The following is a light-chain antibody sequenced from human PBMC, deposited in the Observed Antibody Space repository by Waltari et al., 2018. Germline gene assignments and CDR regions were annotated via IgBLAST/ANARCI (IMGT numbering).Light chain of an antibody. J-gene: IGLJ2*01. CDR2: GPN. Sequence: SSELTQDPAVSVALGQTVKIPCQGDRLKNYYPSWYQKKPGQAPILVISGPNNRPSGIPDRFSGTGSRDTASLTITGAQAEDEADYFCGSRDATGDHVLFGGGTKLTVL. CDR3: GSRDATGDHVL. V-gene: IGLV3-19*01. CDR1: RLKNYY.